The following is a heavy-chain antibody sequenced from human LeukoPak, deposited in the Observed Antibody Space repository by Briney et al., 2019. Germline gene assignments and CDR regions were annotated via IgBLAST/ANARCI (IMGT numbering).Heavy chain of an antibody. J-gene: IGHJ4*02. CDR1: GGSIYNYY. D-gene: IGHD3-22*01. CDR3: ARESKTYDGSGYYHDS. Sequence: TSETLSLTCTVSGGSIYNYYWSWIRQPAGQGLEWIGRIYTSESTDYSPSLKSRVTMSLDTSKSQFSLNLYSVTAADTAVYFCARESKTYDGSGYYHDSWGQGTLVTVSS. CDR2: IYTSEST. V-gene: IGHV4-4*07.